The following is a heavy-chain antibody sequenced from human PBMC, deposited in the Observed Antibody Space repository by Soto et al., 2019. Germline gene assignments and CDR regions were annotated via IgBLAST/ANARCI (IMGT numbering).Heavy chain of an antibody. D-gene: IGHD4-17*01. CDR2: IYYSGST. Sequence: QVQLQESGPGLVKPSDTLSHTCAVSGYSISSSNWWGWIRQPPGKGLEWIGYIYYSGSTYYNPSLKSRVTMSIDTSKNKCPRKLSSVTDVDTAVYYCARKNGVLDAFDIWGQGTMVTVSS. V-gene: IGHV4-28*01. CDR1: GYSISSSNW. CDR3: ARKNGVLDAFDI. J-gene: IGHJ3*02.